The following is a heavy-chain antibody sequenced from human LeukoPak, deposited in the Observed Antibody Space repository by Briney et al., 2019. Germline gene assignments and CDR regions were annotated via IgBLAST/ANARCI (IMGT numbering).Heavy chain of an antibody. J-gene: IGHJ4*02. CDR1: GFTFSNYA. CDR2: ISSDGSHK. Sequence: PGRSLRLSCAASGFTFSNYALHWVRQAPGKGLEWVALISSDGSHKYYADSVKGRFTISRDNAKRSLSLQMNSLRDEDTAVYYCAKPLTGGGSWPPFDSWGQGTLVTVSS. CDR3: AKPLTGGGSWPPFDS. D-gene: IGHD2-15*01. V-gene: IGHV3-30*18.